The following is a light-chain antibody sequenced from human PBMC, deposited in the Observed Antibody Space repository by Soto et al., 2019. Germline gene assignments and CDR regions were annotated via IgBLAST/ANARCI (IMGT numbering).Light chain of an antibody. V-gene: IGKV1-5*01. CDR2: DAS. J-gene: IGKJ1*01. Sequence: DIQMTQSPSTLSASVGDGVTITCRSSQSVSLWLAWFQQKPGKAPILLIYDASTLESGVPSRFSGSGSGTEFTLTISGLQPDDFATYYCQQYNAYPWTFGPGTTVPLK. CDR3: QQYNAYPWT. CDR1: QSVSLW.